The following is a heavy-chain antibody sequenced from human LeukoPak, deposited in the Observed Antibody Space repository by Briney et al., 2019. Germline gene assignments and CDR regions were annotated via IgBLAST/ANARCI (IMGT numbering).Heavy chain of an antibody. CDR2: ISGSGGST. D-gene: IGHD3-10*01. CDR1: GFTFSSYA. V-gene: IGHV3-23*01. J-gene: IGHJ6*02. Sequence: GGSLRLSCAASGFTFSSYAMSWVRQAPGKGLEWVSAISGSGGSTYYADSVKGRFTISRDNSKNTLYLQMNSLRAEDTAVYYGAGVWFGEFEFYYYYGMDVWGQGTTVTVSS. CDR3: AGVWFGEFEFYYYYGMDV.